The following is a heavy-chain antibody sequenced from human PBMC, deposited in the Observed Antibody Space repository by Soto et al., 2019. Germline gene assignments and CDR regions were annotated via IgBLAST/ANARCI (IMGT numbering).Heavy chain of an antibody. D-gene: IGHD1-26*01. Sequence: EVQLLESGGGLVQPGGSLRLSCAASGFTFGSYAMSWVRQAPGKGLEWVSRVTYSGANTYYAGYVTGRFTISRDNSRNTLYLRMRSLRVDDTAVYYCAAPSLSTGGYSAFDSWGRGTLVTVSS. CDR2: VTYSGANT. CDR1: GFTFGSYA. J-gene: IGHJ4*02. CDR3: AAPSLSTGGYSAFDS. V-gene: IGHV3-23*01.